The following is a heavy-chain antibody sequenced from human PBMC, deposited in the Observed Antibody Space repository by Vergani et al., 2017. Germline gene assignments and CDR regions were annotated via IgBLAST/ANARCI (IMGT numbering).Heavy chain of an antibody. V-gene: IGHV1-18*01. CDR2: ISAYNGNT. CDR1: GYTFTSYG. D-gene: IGHD3-9*01. J-gene: IGHJ4*02. Sequence: QVQLVQSGAEVKKPGASVKVSCKASGYTFTSYGISWVRQAPGQGLEWMGWISAYNGNTNYAQKLQGRVTMTTDTSTSTAYMELRSLRADDTAVYYCVTSIPSREGQYYDILTGYPYYFDYWGQGTLVTVSS. CDR3: VTSIPSREGQYYDILTGYPYYFDY.